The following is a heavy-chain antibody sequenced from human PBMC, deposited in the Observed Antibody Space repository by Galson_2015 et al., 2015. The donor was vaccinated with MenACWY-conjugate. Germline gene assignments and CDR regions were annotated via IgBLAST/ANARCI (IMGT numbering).Heavy chain of an antibody. CDR2: ISYDGSNK. V-gene: IGHV3-30*04. CDR3: ARETAMVMGIDY. Sequence: SLRLSCAASGFTFSSYAMHWVRQAPGKGLEWVAVISYDGSNKYYADSVKGRFTISRDNSKNTLYLQMNSLRAEDTAVYYCARETAMVMGIDYWGQATLVTVSS. J-gene: IGHJ4*02. CDR1: GFTFSSYA. D-gene: IGHD5-18*01.